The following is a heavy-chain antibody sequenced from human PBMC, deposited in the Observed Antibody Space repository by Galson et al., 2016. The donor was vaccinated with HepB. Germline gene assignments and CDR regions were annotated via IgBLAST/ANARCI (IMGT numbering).Heavy chain of an antibody. V-gene: IGHV3-9*01. CDR2: IAWNSGAI. D-gene: IGHD2-8*01. Sequence: SLRLSCAASGFTFGDYAMHWVRQAPGKGLEWVSGIAWNSGAIAYADSVKGRFTISRDNARKSLYLQMNNLRTEDTALYYCAKDRVSFYYYGMDVWGQGTTVTVSS. CDR3: AKDRVSFYYYGMDV. J-gene: IGHJ6*02. CDR1: GFTFGDYA.